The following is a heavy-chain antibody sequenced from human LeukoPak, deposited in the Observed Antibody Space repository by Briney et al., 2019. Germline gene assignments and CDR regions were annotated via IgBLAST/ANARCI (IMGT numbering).Heavy chain of an antibody. CDR1: GFTFSSYA. D-gene: IGHD3-10*01. Sequence: PGRSLRLSCAASGFTFSSYAMHWVRQAPGKGLEWVAVISYDGGNKYYADSVKGRFTISRDNSKNTLYLQMNSLRAEDTAVYYCARDGVTYGSGSYSDYWGQGTLVTVSS. J-gene: IGHJ4*02. CDR2: ISYDGGNK. CDR3: ARDGVTYGSGSYSDY. V-gene: IGHV3-30*04.